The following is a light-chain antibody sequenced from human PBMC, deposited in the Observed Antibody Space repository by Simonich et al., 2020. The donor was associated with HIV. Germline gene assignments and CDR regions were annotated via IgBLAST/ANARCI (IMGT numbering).Light chain of an antibody. CDR3: CSYTSSNTLV. CDR1: RSDIGSYNL. V-gene: IGLV2-14*02. Sequence: QSALTQPASVSGSPGQSITISCTGTRSDIGSYNLVSWYQQHPGKAPKLMIYEGSKRPSGVSNRFSGSKSGNTASLTISGLQAEDEADYYCCSYTSSNTLVFGGGTKVTVL. J-gene: IGLJ3*02. CDR2: EGS.